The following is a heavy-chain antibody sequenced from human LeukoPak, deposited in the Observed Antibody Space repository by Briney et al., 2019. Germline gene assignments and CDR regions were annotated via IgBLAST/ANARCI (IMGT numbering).Heavy chain of an antibody. CDR1: GCAISSYY. J-gene: IGHJ4*02. CDR3: AQSSSWYTYYFDY. CDR2: IYYSGST. Sequence: SETLSLTCTVSGCAISSYYWSWIRHPPGKGLEWIGYIYYSGSTNYNPSLKSRVTISVDTSKNQFSLKLSSVTAADTAVYYCAQSSSWYTYYFDYWGQGTLVTVSS. V-gene: IGHV4-59*01. D-gene: IGHD6-13*01.